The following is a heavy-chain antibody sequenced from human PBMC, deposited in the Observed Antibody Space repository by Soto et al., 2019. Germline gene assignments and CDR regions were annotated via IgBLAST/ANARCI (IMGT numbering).Heavy chain of an antibody. CDR3: TTDPAYYDILTGYSGAYSGYDSGDY. J-gene: IGHJ4*02. Sequence: EVQLVESGGGLVKPGGSLRLSCAASGFTFSNAWMSWVRQAPGKGLEWVGRIKSKTDGGTTDYAAPVKGRFTISRDDSKNTLYLQMNSLKTEDTAVYYCTTDPAYYDILTGYSGAYSGYDSGDYWGQGTLVTVSS. CDR2: IKSKTDGGTT. CDR1: GFTFSNAW. D-gene: IGHD3-9*01. V-gene: IGHV3-15*01.